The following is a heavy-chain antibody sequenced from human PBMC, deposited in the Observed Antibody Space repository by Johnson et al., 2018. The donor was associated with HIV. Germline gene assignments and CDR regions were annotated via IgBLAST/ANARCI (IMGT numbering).Heavy chain of an antibody. Sequence: VQLVESGGGLVKPGGSLRLSCAASGFTFSSYDMHWVRQATGKGLEWVSAIGTAGDTYYPGSVKGRFTISRENAKNSLYLQMNSLRAGDTAVYSCARDFGLGELSYETVDAFDFWGPGTLVTVSS. CDR1: GFTFSSYD. CDR3: ARDFGLGELSYETVDAFDF. D-gene: IGHD3-16*02. CDR2: IGTAGDT. V-gene: IGHV3-13*01. J-gene: IGHJ3*01.